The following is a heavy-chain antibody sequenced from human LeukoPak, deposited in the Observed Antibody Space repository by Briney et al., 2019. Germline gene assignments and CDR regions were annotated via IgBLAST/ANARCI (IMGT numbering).Heavy chain of an antibody. V-gene: IGHV3-73*01. Sequence: GGPLRLSCAASGFTFSGSATHWVRQASGKGLEWVGRIRSKANSYATAYAASVKGRFTISRDDSKNTAYLQMNSLKTEDTAVYYCTSYYDSSGAWGQGTLVTVSS. J-gene: IGHJ5*02. CDR3: TSYYDSSGA. CDR2: IRSKANSYAT. D-gene: IGHD3-22*01. CDR1: GFTFSGSA.